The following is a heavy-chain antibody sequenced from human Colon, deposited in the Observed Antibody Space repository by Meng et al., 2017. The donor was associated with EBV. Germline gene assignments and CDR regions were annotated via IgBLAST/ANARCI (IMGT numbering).Heavy chain of an antibody. D-gene: IGHD3-10*01. CDR1: GVSITNHSW. CDR2: IHHRGRS. Sequence: ESAPEVVKSTRALSPTCAFSGVSITNHSWCAWVRQPPGKGLGWIGEIHHRGRSAYNPSLKSRVSMSIDKSKNQFSLKLTPVTAADTAVYHCLRGSGGSVWGQGTLVTVSS. J-gene: IGHJ1*01. V-gene: IGHV4-4*02. CDR3: LRGSGGSV.